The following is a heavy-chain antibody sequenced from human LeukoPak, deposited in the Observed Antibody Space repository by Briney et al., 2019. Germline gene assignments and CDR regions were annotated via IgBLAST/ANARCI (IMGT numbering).Heavy chain of an antibody. Sequence: ASVKVSCKASGGTFSSYAISWVRQAPGQGLEWMGWISAYNGNTNYAQKLQGRVTMTTDTSTSTAYMELRSLRSDDTAVYYCAREGRIAAAGTPNDYWGQGTLVTVSS. D-gene: IGHD6-13*01. CDR3: AREGRIAAAGTPNDY. V-gene: IGHV1-18*01. J-gene: IGHJ4*02. CDR2: ISAYNGNT. CDR1: GGTFSSYA.